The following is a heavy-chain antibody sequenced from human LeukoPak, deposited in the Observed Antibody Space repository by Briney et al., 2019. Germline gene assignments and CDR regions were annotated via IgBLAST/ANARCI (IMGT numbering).Heavy chain of an antibody. CDR3: ARGLDCSSTSCYFDY. J-gene: IGHJ4*02. CDR1: GGSISSGDYY. CDR2: IYYSGST. D-gene: IGHD2-2*01. Sequence: SETLSLTCTVSGGSISSGDYYWGWIRQPPGKGLEWIGYIYYSGSTYYNPSLKSRVTISVDTSKNQFSLKLSSVTAGDTAVYHCARGLDCSSTSCYFDYWGQGTLVTVSS. V-gene: IGHV4-30-4*01.